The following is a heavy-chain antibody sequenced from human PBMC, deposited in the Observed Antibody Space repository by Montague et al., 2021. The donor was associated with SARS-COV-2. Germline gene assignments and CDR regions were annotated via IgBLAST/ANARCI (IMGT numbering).Heavy chain of an antibody. V-gene: IGHV3-20*01. J-gene: IGHJ5*02. CDR3: ARGVLYGSGSYEWFDP. CDR2: INWNGDSP. CDR1: GFTFDDYG. D-gene: IGHD3-10*01. Sequence: SLRLSGAASGFTFDDYGMSWVRQAPGKGLQWVSGINWNGDSPTYSDSCXVLFTISRDNAKNSLYLQLNSLRAEDTALYHCARGVLYGSGSYEWFDPWGQGTLVTVSS.